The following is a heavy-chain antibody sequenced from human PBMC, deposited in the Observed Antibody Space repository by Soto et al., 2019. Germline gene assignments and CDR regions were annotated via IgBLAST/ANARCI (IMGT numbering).Heavy chain of an antibody. CDR2: ISGSGSNT. V-gene: IGHV3-23*01. D-gene: IGHD1-26*01. CDR3: ARDRATFDY. CDR1: VFTFTSYA. Sequence: GGSLRLSCASSVFTFTSYAMSWVRLTPGKGLEWVSAISGSGSNTFYADSVRGRFTISRDNSKNTVFLQMNNLRAEDTAVYFCARDRATFDYWGQGTRVTVSS. J-gene: IGHJ4*02.